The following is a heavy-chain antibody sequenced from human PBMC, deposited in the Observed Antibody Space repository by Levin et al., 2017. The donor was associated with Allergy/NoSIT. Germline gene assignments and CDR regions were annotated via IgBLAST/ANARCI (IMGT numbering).Heavy chain of an antibody. CDR3: TRWGFGGFDY. CDR1: GFTFGDYA. CDR2: IRNKAFGATT. Sequence: GGSLRLSCTASGFTFGDYAMSWFRQAPGKGLECVGFIRNKAFGATTEYAASVKGRFTISTDDSRSIAYLQMNSLKTDDIAVYYCTRWGFGGFDYWGQGTLVAVSS. D-gene: IGHD3-10*01. V-gene: IGHV3-49*03. J-gene: IGHJ4*02.